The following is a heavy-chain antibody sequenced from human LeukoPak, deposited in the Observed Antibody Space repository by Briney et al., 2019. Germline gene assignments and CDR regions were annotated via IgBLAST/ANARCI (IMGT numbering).Heavy chain of an antibody. J-gene: IGHJ6*02. CDR3: ARGGEYTYGYGYYYYYAMDI. V-gene: IGHV3-53*01. CDR1: GFTVSSNY. D-gene: IGHD5-18*01. CDR2: IYSDGGT. Sequence: GGSLRLSCAASGFTVSSNYMSWVRQAPGKGLEWVSIIYSDGGTYYADSVKGRFTISRDNSKNTLYLQMNSLRAEDTAVYYCARGGEYTYGYGYYYYYAMDIWGQGTTVTVSS.